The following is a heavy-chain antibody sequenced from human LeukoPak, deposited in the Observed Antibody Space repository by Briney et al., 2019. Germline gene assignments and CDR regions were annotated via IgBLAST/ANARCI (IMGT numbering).Heavy chain of an antibody. V-gene: IGHV3-48*03. J-gene: IGHJ4*02. CDR3: ARDRIQEKVKFDY. D-gene: IGHD5-18*01. CDR2: ITSSGSTI. Sequence: PGGSLRLPCAATGFTFSSFEMNWVRPAPGKGLEGISYITSSGSTIFYADSVKGRFTISRDNAKNSLYLQMNSLRAEDTAVYFCARDRIQEKVKFDYWGQGTLVTVSS. CDR1: GFTFSSFE.